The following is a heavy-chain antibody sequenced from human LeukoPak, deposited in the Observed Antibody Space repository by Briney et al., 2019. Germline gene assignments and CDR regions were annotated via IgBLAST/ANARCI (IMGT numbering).Heavy chain of an antibody. V-gene: IGHV4-59*01. CDR1: GDSITSYY. D-gene: IGHD3-16*01. Sequence: SETLSLTCTVSGDSITSYYWSWIRQPPGKGLEWIGYIYNSGTTNYNPSLKSRVTISIDTSKNQFFLKLNSVTAADTAVYYCATSTVWGTWHNWGQGTRVTVSS. CDR2: IYNSGTT. CDR3: ATSTVWGTWHN. J-gene: IGHJ4*02.